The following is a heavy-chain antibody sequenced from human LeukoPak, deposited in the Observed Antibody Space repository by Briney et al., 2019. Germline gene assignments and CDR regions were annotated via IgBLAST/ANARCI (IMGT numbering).Heavy chain of an antibody. Sequence: PSETLSPTCAVSGYSISSGYYWGWIRQPPGKGLEWIGSVYHSGSTYYNPSLKSRVTISVDTSKNQFSLKLSSVTAADTAVYYCARAVRTSSWYLDYWGQGTLVTVSS. CDR2: VYHSGST. J-gene: IGHJ4*02. D-gene: IGHD6-13*01. V-gene: IGHV4-38-2*01. CDR3: ARAVRTSSWYLDY. CDR1: GYSISSGYY.